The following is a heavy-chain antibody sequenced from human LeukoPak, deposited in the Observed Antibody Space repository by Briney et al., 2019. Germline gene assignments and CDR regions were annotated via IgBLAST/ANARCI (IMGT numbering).Heavy chain of an antibody. V-gene: IGHV3-7*01. CDR2: IKQDGSEK. Sequence: PGGSLRLSCAASGFTFSSYWMSWVRQAPGKGLEWVANIKQDGSEKYYVDSVKGRFTISRDNAKNSLYLQMNSLRAEDTAVYYCASHSSTSRNWFDPWGKGTLVTVSS. D-gene: IGHD2-2*01. J-gene: IGHJ5*02. CDR1: GFTFSSYW. CDR3: ASHSSTSRNWFDP.